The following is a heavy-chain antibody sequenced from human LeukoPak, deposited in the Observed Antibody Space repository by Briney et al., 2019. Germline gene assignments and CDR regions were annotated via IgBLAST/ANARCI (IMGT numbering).Heavy chain of an antibody. CDR1: GGSISSYY. CDR3: ARQSYDSSGYGQDAFDI. V-gene: IGHV4-59*08. J-gene: IGHJ3*02. D-gene: IGHD3-22*01. CDR2: IYYSGST. Sequence: PSETLSLTCTVSGGSISSYYWSWIRQPLGKGLEWIGYIYYSGSTNYNPSLKSRVTISVDTSKNQFSLKLSSVTAADTAVYYCARQSYDSSGYGQDAFDIWGQGTMVTVSS.